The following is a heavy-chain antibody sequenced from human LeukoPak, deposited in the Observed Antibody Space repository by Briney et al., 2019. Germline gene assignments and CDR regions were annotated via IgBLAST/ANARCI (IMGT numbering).Heavy chain of an antibody. CDR1: GYSFTSYW. D-gene: IGHD3-22*01. CDR3: ARLESHSSGHTPALDY. Sequence: GESLKISCKGSGYSFTSYWIGWVRQMPGKGLEWMGIIYPGDSDTRYSPSFQGQVTISADKSISTAYLQWSSLKASDTAMYYCARLESHSSGHTPALDYWGQGTLVTVSS. J-gene: IGHJ4*02. V-gene: IGHV5-51*01. CDR2: IYPGDSDT.